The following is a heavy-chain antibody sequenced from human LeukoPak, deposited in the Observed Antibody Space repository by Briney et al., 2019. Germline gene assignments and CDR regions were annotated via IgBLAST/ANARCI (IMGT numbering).Heavy chain of an antibody. V-gene: IGHV4-61*08. D-gene: IGHD1-14*01. CDR1: GGSISSGGYY. CDR3: ARGAGPAHYYYYMDV. J-gene: IGHJ6*03. Sequence: PSETLSLTCTVSGGSISSGGYYWSWIRQHPGKGLEWIGYIYYSGSTNYNPSLKSRVTISVDTSKNQFSLKLSSVTAADTAVYYCARGAGPAHYYYYMDVWGKGTTVTVSS. CDR2: IYYSGST.